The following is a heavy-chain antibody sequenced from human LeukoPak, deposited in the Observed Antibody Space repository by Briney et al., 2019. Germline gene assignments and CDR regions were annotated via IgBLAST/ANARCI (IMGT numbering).Heavy chain of an antibody. D-gene: IGHD6-19*01. Sequence: ASVKVSCKASGYTLPRYYMHWVRQAPGQALEWMGIINPSGGSTSYAQKFQGRVTMTRDTSTSTVYMELSSLRSEDTAVYYCARGIAVASYYFDYWGQGTLVTVSS. J-gene: IGHJ4*02. CDR3: ARGIAVASYYFDY. V-gene: IGHV1-46*01. CDR1: GYTLPRYY. CDR2: INPSGGST.